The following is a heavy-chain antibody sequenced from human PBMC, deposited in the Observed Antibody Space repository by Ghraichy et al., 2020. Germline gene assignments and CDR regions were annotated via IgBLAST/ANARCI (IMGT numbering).Heavy chain of an antibody. CDR3: ARGYGGNSINWFDP. J-gene: IGHJ5*02. CDR2: IYYSGST. CDR1: GGSISSGGYY. V-gene: IGHV4-31*03. Sequence: SETLSLTCTVSGGSISSGGYYWSWIRQHPGKGLEWIGYIYYSGSTYYNPSLKSRVTISVDTSKNQFSLKLSSVTAAATAVYYCARGYGGNSINWFDPWGPGTLVTVSS. D-gene: IGHD4-23*01.